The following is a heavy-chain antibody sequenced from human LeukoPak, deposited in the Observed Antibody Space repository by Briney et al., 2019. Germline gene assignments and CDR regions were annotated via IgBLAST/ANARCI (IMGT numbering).Heavy chain of an antibody. J-gene: IGHJ4*02. D-gene: IGHD2-8*02. CDR3: ASQVWSTGFLDY. V-gene: IGHV4-59*08. CDR2: IDYTGST. Sequence: KASETLSLTCTISSGSISNYYWTWIRQPPGKGLEWIGYIDYTGSTNYNPSLKSRVTISLDTSKNQFSLKLTSVTAADTAVYYCASQVWSTGFLDYWGQGSLVTVSS. CDR1: SGSISNYY.